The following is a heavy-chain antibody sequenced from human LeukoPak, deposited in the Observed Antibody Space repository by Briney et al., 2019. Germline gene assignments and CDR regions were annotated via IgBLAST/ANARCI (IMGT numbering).Heavy chain of an antibody. CDR1: GFTFSSYN. V-gene: IGHV3-21*01. Sequence: PGGSLRLSCAASGFTFSSYNMNWVRQAPGKGLEWVSSISSSSYIYYADSVKGRFTISRDNAKNSLYLQMNSLRAEDTAVYYCARDEVASSSFDYWGRGTLVTVSS. D-gene: IGHD6-13*01. J-gene: IGHJ4*02. CDR2: ISSSSYI. CDR3: ARDEVASSSFDY.